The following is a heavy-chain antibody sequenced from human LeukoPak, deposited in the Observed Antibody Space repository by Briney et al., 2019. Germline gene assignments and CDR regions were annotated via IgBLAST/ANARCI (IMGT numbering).Heavy chain of an antibody. CDR2: IKSKTDGGTI. J-gene: IGHJ6*03. CDR1: GFTFSNPW. Sequence: PGGSLRLSCAGSGFTFSNPWMSWVRQAPGKGREWVGRIKSKTDGGTIDYAAPVKGRFTISRDDSKNTLYLQMNSLKTEDTAVYYCTTGDVCSSTSCYNAYYYYYMDVWGKGTTVTVSS. V-gene: IGHV3-15*01. D-gene: IGHD2-2*02. CDR3: TTGDVCSSTSCYNAYYYYYMDV.